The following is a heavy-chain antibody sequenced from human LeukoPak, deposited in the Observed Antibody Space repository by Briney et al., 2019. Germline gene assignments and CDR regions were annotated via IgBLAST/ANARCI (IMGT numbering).Heavy chain of an antibody. V-gene: IGHV3-21*01. J-gene: IGHJ4*02. CDR3: AREGCSSTSCYGGSFDY. D-gene: IGHD2-2*01. CDR1: GFTFSSYW. Sequence: PGGSLRLSCAASGFTFSSYWMSWVRQAPGKGLEWVSSISSSSSYIYYADSVKGRFTISRDNAKNSLYLQMNSLRAEDTAVYYCAREGCSSTSCYGGSFDYWGQGTLVTVSS. CDR2: ISSSSSYI.